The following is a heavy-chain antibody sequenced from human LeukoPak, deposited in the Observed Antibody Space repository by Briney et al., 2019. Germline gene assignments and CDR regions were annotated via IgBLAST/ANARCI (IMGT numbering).Heavy chain of an antibody. D-gene: IGHD4-23*01. V-gene: IGHV3-21*01. CDR1: GFTFSSYS. CDR2: ISSSSNYI. CDR3: ARGEGDSGGNFVGDY. Sequence: GGSLRLSCAASGFTFSSYSMNWVRQAPGKGLEWVSSISSSSNYIYYADSVKGRFTLSRDNAKNPLWLQMNSLRAEDTAVYYGARGEGDSGGNFVGDYWGQGTLVTVSS. J-gene: IGHJ4*02.